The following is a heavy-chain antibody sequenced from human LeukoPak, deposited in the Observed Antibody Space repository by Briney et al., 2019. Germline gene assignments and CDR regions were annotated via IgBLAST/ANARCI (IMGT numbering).Heavy chain of an antibody. J-gene: IGHJ5*02. CDR2: ISSSSSYI. V-gene: IGHV3-21*01. CDR3: ASFAIQWLVP. CDR1: GFTFSSYS. D-gene: IGHD6-19*01. Sequence: GSLRLSCAASGFTFSSYSMDWVRQAPGKGLEWVSSISSSSSYIYYADSVKGRFTISRDNAKNSLYLQMNSLRAEDTAVYYCASFAIQWLVPWGQGTLVTVSS.